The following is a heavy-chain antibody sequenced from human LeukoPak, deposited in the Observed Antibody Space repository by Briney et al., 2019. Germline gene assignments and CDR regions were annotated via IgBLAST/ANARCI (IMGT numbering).Heavy chain of an antibody. CDR1: GYSFTSYW. Sequence: GESLKISCKGSGYSFTSYWIGWVRQMPGKGLGWMGIIYPGDSDTRYSPSFQGQVTISADKSISTAYLQWSSLKASDTAMYYCASSKYYYDSSGPCDYWGQGTLVTVSS. D-gene: IGHD3-22*01. J-gene: IGHJ4*02. CDR3: ASSKYYYDSSGPCDY. CDR2: IYPGDSDT. V-gene: IGHV5-51*01.